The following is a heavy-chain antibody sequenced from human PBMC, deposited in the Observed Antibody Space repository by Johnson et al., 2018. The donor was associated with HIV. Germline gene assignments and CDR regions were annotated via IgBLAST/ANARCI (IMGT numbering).Heavy chain of an antibody. CDR2: IKQDGSEK. CDR3: ARLGIAAARGAFDI. Sequence: VQLVESGGGLVQPGGSLRLSCAASGFTFSSYWMSWVRQAPGKGLEWVANIKQDGSEKYYLASVKGRFTISRDNAKNSLYLQMKSLKAEGAAVYYCARLGIAAARGAFDIWGKGTMVTVSS. V-gene: IGHV3-7*04. D-gene: IGHD6-13*01. CDR1: GFTFSSYW. J-gene: IGHJ3*02.